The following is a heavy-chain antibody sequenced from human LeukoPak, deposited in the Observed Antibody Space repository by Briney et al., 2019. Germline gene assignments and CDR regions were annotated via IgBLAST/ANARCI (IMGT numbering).Heavy chain of an antibody. D-gene: IGHD6-19*01. V-gene: IGHV3-23*01. J-gene: IGHJ4*02. CDR2: ISGSGGST. CDR3: AKVRGLAVASNNRRNYFDY. CDR1: GFTFSSYA. Sequence: PGGSLRLSCAASGFTFSSYAMSWVRQAPGKGLEWVSAISGSGGSTYYADPVKCTFTTSRDHPKNTLYLQMNSQRAEDTAVYYCAKVRGLAVASNNRRNYFDYWGQGTLVTVSS.